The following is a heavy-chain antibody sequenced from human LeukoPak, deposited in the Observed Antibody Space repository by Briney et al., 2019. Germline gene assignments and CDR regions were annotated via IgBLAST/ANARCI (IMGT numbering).Heavy chain of an antibody. CDR2: ISGSGGST. D-gene: IGHD6-19*01. CDR1: GFTFSSYA. V-gene: IGHV3-23*01. CDR3: AKEGSGWDNYYYGMDV. J-gene: IGHJ6*02. Sequence: TGGSLRLSCAASGFTFSSYAMSWVRQAPGKGLEWVSAISGSGGSTYYADSVKGQFTISRDNSKNTLYLQMNSLRAEDTAVYYCAKEGSGWDNYYYGMDVWGQGTTVTVSS.